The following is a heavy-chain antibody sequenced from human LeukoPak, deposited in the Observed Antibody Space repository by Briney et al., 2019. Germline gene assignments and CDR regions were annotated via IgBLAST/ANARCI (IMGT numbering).Heavy chain of an antibody. D-gene: IGHD5-18*01. CDR2: IYHSGST. V-gene: IGHV4-30-2*01. CDR3: ARGRYSYGHDAFDI. CDR1: GGSISSGGYS. Sequence: SETLSPTCAVSGGSISSGGYSWSWIRQPPGKGLEWIGYIYHSGSTYYNPSLKSRVTISVDRSKNQFSLKLSSVTAADTAVYYCARGRYSYGHDAFDIWGQGTMVTVSS. J-gene: IGHJ3*02.